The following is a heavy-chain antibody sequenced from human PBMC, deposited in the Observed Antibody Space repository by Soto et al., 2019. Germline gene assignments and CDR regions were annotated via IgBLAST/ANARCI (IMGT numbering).Heavy chain of an antibody. J-gene: IGHJ6*02. CDR1: GGSFSGYY. D-gene: IGHD3-10*01. V-gene: IGHV4-34*01. CDR3: ARSYYGSGSYRYYGMDV. CDR2: INHSGST. Sequence: PSETLSLTCAVYGGSFSGYYWSWIRQPPGKGLEWIGEINHSGSTNYNPSLKSRVTISVDTSKNQFSLKLSSVTAADTAVYYCARSYYGSGSYRYYGMDVWGQGTTVTVSS.